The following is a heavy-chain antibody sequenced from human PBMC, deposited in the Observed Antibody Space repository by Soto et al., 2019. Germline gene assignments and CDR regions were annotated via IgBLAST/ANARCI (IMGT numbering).Heavy chain of an antibody. J-gene: IGHJ4*02. V-gene: IGHV3-21*06. CDR2: ISSTTNYI. Sequence: GGSLRLSCAASGVTFTRYSMNWVRQAPGKGLEWVSSISSTTNYIYYGDSMKGRFTISRDNAKNSLYLEMNSLRAEDTAVYYCARESEDLTSNFDYWGQGTLVTVSS. CDR3: ARESEDLTSNFDY. CDR1: GVTFTRYS.